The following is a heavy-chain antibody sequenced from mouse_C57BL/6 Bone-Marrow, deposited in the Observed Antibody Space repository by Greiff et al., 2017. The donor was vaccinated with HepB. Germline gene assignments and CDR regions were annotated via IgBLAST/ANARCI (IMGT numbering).Heavy chain of an antibody. CDR2: ISDGGSYT. V-gene: IGHV5-4*01. J-gene: IGHJ3*01. D-gene: IGHD2-4*01. Sequence: EVQGVESGGGLVKPGGSLKLSCAASGFTFSSYAMSWVRQTPEKRLEWVATISDGGSYTYYPDNVKGRFTISRDNAKNNLYLQMSHLKSEDTAMYYCARDRGIYYDYAVPFAYWGQGTLVTVSA. CDR1: GFTFSSYA. CDR3: ARDRGIYYDYAVPFAY.